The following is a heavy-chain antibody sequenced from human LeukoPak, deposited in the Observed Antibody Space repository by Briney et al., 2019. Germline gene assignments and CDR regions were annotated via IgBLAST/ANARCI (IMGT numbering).Heavy chain of an antibody. Sequence: GASVKVSCKASGGTFSSYAISWVRQAPGQGLEWMGGIIPIFGTANYAQKFQGRVTITTDESTSTAYMELSSLRSEDTTVYYCARGSPGPHDAFDIWGQGTMVTVSS. CDR3: ARGSPGPHDAFDI. V-gene: IGHV1-69*05. CDR2: IIPIFGTA. J-gene: IGHJ3*02. CDR1: GGTFSSYA.